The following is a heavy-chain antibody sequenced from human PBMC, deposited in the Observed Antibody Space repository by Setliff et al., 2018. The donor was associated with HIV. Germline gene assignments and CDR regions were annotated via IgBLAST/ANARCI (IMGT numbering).Heavy chain of an antibody. CDR2: IYPDDSDT. J-gene: IGHJ6*02. Sequence: GESLKISCKGSGYSFTSYWVAWVRQMPGKGLEWMGIIYPDDSDTRYGPSFQDQVTISVDKSISTAYLQWSSLKASDTAMYYCARTIASRPKYYYYAMDFWGQGTTVTVSS. D-gene: IGHD6-6*01. CDR3: ARTIASRPKYYYYAMDF. V-gene: IGHV5-51*01. CDR1: GYSFTSYW.